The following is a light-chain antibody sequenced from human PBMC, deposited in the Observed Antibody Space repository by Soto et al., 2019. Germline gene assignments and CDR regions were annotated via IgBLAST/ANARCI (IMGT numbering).Light chain of an antibody. V-gene: IGKV1-39*01. CDR2: SAS. CDR3: QQSFNTLT. J-gene: IGKJ4*01. CDR1: HSISTY. Sequence: DIQMTQSPSSLSASVGDRVTITCRASHSISTYLSWYQHRPWKAPKLLIYSASTLQSGVPPRFSGSGSGTDFTLTISSLQPEDFATYYCQQSFNTLTFGGGTKVEI.